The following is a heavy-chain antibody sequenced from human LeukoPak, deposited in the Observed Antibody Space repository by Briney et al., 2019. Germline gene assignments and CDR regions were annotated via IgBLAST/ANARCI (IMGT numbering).Heavy chain of an antibody. CDR2: INPNSGGT. J-gene: IGHJ4*02. CDR1: GYTFTGYY. CDR3: ARDHYYDSSGLGD. D-gene: IGHD3-22*01. Sequence: VASVKVSCKASGYTFTGYYMHWVRQAPGQGLEWMGWINPNSGGTNYAQKFQGRVTMTRDTSISTAYMELSRLRSDDTAVYYCARDHYYDSSGLGDWGQGTLVTVSS. V-gene: IGHV1-2*02.